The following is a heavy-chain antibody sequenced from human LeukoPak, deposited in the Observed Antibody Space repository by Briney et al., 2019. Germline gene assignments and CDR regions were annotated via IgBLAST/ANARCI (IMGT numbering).Heavy chain of an antibody. V-gene: IGHV4-4*07. D-gene: IGHD1-1*01. J-gene: IGHJ3*02. CDR1: GGSISSYY. Sequence: SETLSLTCTVSGGSISSYYWSWIRQPAGKGLEWIGRIYTSGSTNYNPSLKSRVTMSVDTSKNQFSLKLSSVTAADTAVYYCARAPPPWNEGGGAFDIWGQGTMVTVSS. CDR3: ARAPPPWNEGGGAFDI. CDR2: IYTSGST.